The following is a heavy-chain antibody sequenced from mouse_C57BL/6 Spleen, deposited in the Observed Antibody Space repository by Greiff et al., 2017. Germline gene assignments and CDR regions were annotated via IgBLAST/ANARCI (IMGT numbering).Heavy chain of an antibody. Sequence: QVQLQQPGAELVRPGSSVKLSRKASGYTFTSYWMDWVKQRPGQGLEWIGNIYPSDSETHYNQKFKDKATLTVDKSSSTAYMQLSSLTSEDSAVYYCAREENYYGSSYDYWGQGTTLTVSS. D-gene: IGHD1-1*01. J-gene: IGHJ2*01. CDR2: IYPSDSET. CDR3: AREENYYGSSYDY. V-gene: IGHV1-61*01. CDR1: GYTFTSYW.